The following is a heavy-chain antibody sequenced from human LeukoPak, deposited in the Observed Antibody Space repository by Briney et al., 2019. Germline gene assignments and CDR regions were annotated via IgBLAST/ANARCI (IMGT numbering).Heavy chain of an antibody. CDR1: GYTFISFS. CDR3: VRLRRNYDSSGYYYYYDY. J-gene: IGHJ4*02. CDR2: ISVRSNYI. Sequence: GGSLRLSCVASGYTFISFSINWVRQAPGKGLEWVSSISVRSNYIYYADSVRGRFSISRDDARNSLYLQIDSLRGDDTAVYYCVRLRRNYDSSGYYYYYDYWGQGTLVTVSS. D-gene: IGHD3-22*01. V-gene: IGHV3-21*01.